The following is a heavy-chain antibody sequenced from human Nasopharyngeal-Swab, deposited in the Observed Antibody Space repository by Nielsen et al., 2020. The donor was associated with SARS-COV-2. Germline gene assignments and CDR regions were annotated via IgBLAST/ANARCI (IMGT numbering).Heavy chain of an antibody. D-gene: IGHD5-12*01. CDR1: GFTFSSYW. J-gene: IGHJ3*02. CDR3: ARGAEVEWQRFSESDI. V-gene: IGHV3-7*02. CDR2: IKQDGSEK. Sequence: GESLKISCAASGFTFSSYWMNWVRQAPGKGLEWVANIKQDGSEKPYVDSVRGRFTISRDNAKNSVYLQMNSLRAEDTAVYYCARGAEVEWQRFSESDIWGQGTMVTVSS.